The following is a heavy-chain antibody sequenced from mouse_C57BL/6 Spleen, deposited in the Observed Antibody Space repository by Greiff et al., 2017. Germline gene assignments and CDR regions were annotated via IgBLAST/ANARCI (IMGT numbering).Heavy chain of an antibody. CDR1: GYTFTSYW. D-gene: IGHD2-5*01. Sequence: QVQLKQPGAELVKPGASVTLSCKASGYTFTSYWMHWVKQRPGQGLEWIGMIHPNSGSTNYNEKFKSKATLTVDKSSSTAYMQLSSLTSEDSAVYYCARHYSNRPWFAYWGQGTLVTVSA. CDR2: IHPNSGST. V-gene: IGHV1-64*01. J-gene: IGHJ3*01. CDR3: ARHYSNRPWFAY.